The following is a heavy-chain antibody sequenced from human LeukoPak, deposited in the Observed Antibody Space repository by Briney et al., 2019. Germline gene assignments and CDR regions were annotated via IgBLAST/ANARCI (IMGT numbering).Heavy chain of an antibody. CDR2: ISWNRGSI. D-gene: IGHD2-2*01. CDR1: GFTFDDYA. CDR3: AKGYCSSISCHADY. J-gene: IGHJ4*02. V-gene: IGHV3-9*01. Sequence: PGGSLRLSCAASGFTFDDYAMHLVRQAAGEGLEWVSGISWNRGSIGYADSVKGRFTISRDNAKMDLYLQMNSLRAEDTALYYCAKGYCSSISCHADYWGQGTLVTASS.